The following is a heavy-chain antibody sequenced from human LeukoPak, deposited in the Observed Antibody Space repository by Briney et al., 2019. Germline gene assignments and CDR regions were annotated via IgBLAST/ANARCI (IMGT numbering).Heavy chain of an antibody. CDR3: ARGGIVGEEGFDY. D-gene: IGHD1-26*01. V-gene: IGHV1-46*01. Sequence: ASVKVSCKASGYTFTSYYMHWVRQAPGQGLEWMGIINPSGGSTSYAQKLQGRVTMTGDMSTSTVYMELSSLRSEDTAVYYCARGGIVGEEGFDYWGQGTLVTVSS. CDR2: INPSGGST. CDR1: GYTFTSYY. J-gene: IGHJ4*02.